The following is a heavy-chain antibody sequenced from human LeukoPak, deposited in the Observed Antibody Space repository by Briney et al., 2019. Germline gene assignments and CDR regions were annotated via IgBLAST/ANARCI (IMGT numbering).Heavy chain of an antibody. J-gene: IGHJ4*02. D-gene: IGHD4-17*01. CDR2: ISGSGTST. CDR1: GFTFSSYA. CDR3: AKHGEAYGDSKTDY. Sequence: PGGSLRLSCAASGFTFSSYAMSWVRQAPGKGLEWVSVISGSGTSTYYADSGKGRFTISRDNSKNTLYLQMNSLRAEDTAVYYCAKHGEAYGDSKTDYWGQGTLVTVSS. V-gene: IGHV3-23*01.